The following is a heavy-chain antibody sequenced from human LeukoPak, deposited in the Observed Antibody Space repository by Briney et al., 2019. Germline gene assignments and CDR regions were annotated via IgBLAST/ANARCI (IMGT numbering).Heavy chain of an antibody. CDR3: ARDHKHSSNWYNRFDP. J-gene: IGHJ5*02. CDR1: GYTFTTYA. Sequence: ASVKVSCKASGYTFTTYAMHWVRQAPGQRLEWMGWINAGNGNTKYSQRFQGRVTITRDTSASTAYMELSSLRYEDTAVYYCARDHKHSSNWYNRFDPWGQGTLVTVSS. V-gene: IGHV1-3*01. CDR2: INAGNGNT. D-gene: IGHD6-13*01.